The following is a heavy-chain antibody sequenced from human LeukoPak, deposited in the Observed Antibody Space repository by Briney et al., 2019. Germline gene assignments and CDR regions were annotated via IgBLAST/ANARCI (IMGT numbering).Heavy chain of an antibody. Sequence: PGGSLRLSCAASGFTFSTYAMSWVRQAPGKGLEWVSAISGSGVNTYYAASVRGRFTISRDNSKNRLYLQENSLSAEDTAVYYCAKDQWAYGDYPYFDYWGQGTLVTVSS. D-gene: IGHD4-17*01. V-gene: IGHV3-23*01. CDR3: AKDQWAYGDYPYFDY. CDR2: ISGSGVNT. CDR1: GFTFSTYA. J-gene: IGHJ4*02.